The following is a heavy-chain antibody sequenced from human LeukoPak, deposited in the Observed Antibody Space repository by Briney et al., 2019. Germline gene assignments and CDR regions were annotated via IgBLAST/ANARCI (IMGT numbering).Heavy chain of an antibody. V-gene: IGHV3-7*01. Sequence: PGGSLRLPCAASGFTFTNYWMSWVRQAPGKGLELVANIKQDRSEKYYVDSVKGRFTISRDNAKNSLYLQMNSLRAEDTSVYYCARVEQLVVLFSPWGQETLVTVPS. CDR1: GFTFTNYW. J-gene: IGHJ5*02. CDR2: IKQDRSEK. D-gene: IGHD6-6*01. CDR3: ARVEQLVVLFSP.